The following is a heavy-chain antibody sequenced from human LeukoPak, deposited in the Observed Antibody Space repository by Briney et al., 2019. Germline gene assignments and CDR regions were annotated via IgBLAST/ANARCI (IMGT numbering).Heavy chain of an antibody. CDR1: GFTVSSNY. D-gene: IGHD6-13*01. J-gene: IGHJ4*02. CDR2: IYSGGST. Sequence: GGSLRLSCAASGFTVSSNYMSWVRQAPGKGLEWVSVIYSGGSTYYADSVKGRFTISRDNSKNTLYLQMNSLRAEDTAVYYCARGIATGYSSSWYYGYWGQGTLVTVSS. V-gene: IGHV3-53*01. CDR3: ARGIATGYSSSWYYGY.